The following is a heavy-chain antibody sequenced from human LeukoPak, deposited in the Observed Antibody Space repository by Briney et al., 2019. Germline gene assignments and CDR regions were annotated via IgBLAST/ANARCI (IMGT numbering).Heavy chain of an antibody. CDR3: ARGNWGPDY. V-gene: IGHV3-74*01. J-gene: IGHJ4*02. D-gene: IGHD7-27*01. CDR2: ISNDRSWT. CDR1: GFSLNIFW. Sequence: GGSLRLSCVVSGFSLNIFWIDWVRQVPGKGLVWVSGISNDRSWTGYTDSAQGRFIISRDTAQNTVYLQMNSLRVDDTAVYFCARGNWGPDYWGQGTLVTVSS.